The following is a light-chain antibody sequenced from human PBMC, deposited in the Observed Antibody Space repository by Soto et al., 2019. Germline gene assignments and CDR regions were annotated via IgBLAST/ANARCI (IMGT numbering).Light chain of an antibody. CDR2: KAS. V-gene: IGKV1-5*03. J-gene: IGKJ1*01. CDR1: QSISSW. Sequence: DIQMTQSPSTLSASVGDKDTNNYRASQSISSWLTWYQQKPGKAPKLLIYKASSLESGVPSRFSGSGSGTEFTLTISSLQPDDFATYYCQQYNSYTWTFGQGTKVDIK. CDR3: QQYNSYTWT.